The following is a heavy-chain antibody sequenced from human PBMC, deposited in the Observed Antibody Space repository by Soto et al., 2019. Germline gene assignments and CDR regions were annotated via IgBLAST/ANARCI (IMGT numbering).Heavy chain of an antibody. Sequence: GGSLRLSCAASGFTFSSYAMSWVRQAPGKGLEWVSAISGSGGSTYYADSAKGRFTISRDNSKNTLYLQMNSLRAEDTAVYYCAKIPTVTMYFDYWGQGTLVTVSS. CDR3: AKIPTVTMYFDY. CDR1: GFTFSSYA. V-gene: IGHV3-23*01. D-gene: IGHD4-17*01. J-gene: IGHJ4*02. CDR2: ISGSGGST.